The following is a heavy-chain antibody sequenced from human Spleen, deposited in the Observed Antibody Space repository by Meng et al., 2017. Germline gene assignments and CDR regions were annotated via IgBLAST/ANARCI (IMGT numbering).Heavy chain of an antibody. CDR2: INHSGST. CDR1: GGSFSGYY. CDR3: AGLAAIRRSFDP. D-gene: IGHD2-21*02. J-gene: IGHJ5*02. V-gene: IGHV4-34*01. Sequence: GSLRLSCAVYGGSFSGYYWSWIRQPPGKGLEWIGEINHSGSTNYNPSLKSRVTISVDTSKNQFSLKLSSVTAADTAVYYCAGLAAIRRSFDPWGQGTRVTCYS.